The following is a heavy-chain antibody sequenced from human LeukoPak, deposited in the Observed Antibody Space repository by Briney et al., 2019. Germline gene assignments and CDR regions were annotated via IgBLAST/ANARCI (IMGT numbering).Heavy chain of an antibody. V-gene: IGHV3-23*01. CDR3: AKCFWSGYYTGYYFDY. CDR1: GFTFSSYA. D-gene: IGHD3-3*01. Sequence: PGGSLRLSXAASGFTFSSYAMSWVRQTPGKGLEWLSAISGSGGSTYYADSVKGRFTISRDNSKNTLYLQMNSLRAEDTAVYYCAKCFWSGYYTGYYFDYWGQGTLVTVSS. CDR2: ISGSGGST. J-gene: IGHJ4*02.